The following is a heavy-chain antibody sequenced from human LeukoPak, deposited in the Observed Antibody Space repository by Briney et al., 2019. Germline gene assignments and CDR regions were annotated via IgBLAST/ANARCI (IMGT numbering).Heavy chain of an antibody. CDR1: GFTFGSHA. V-gene: IGHV3-23*01. J-gene: IGHJ4*02. CDR3: GKTTVGYSSGQKPAWPVDY. CDR2: IFGSGGSP. D-gene: IGHD5-18*01. Sequence: GGSLRLSCEASGFTFGSHAMYWVRQAPGKGLEWVAGIFGSGGSPHYADPVKGRFTISRDNSRNTVYLQINSLRAEDAAVYYCGKTTVGYSSGQKPAWPVDYWGQGTLVTVSS.